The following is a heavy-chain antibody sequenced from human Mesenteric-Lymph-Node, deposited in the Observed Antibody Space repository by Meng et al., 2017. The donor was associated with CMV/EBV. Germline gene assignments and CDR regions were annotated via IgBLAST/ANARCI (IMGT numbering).Heavy chain of an antibody. J-gene: IGHJ4*01. CDR1: GFTFSSYA. CDR2: ISGSGVTT. V-gene: IGHV3-23*01. D-gene: IGHD5-18*01. Sequence: GESLKISCAASGFTFSSYAMHWVRQAPGKGLEWVSAISGSGVTTYYADSVKGRFTVSRDNSKSTLYLQMNSLKAGDTAVYYCARDPGYNYGGYFFGFWGHGTLVTVSS. CDR3: ARDPGYNYGGYFFGF.